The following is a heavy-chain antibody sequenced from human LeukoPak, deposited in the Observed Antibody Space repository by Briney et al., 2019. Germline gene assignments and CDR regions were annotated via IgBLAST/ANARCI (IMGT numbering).Heavy chain of an antibody. CDR1: GYTLTELS. V-gene: IGHV1-24*01. CDR2: FDPEDGET. Sequence: RASVKVSCKVSGYTLTELSMHWVRQAPGKGLEWKGGFDPEDGETIYAQKFQGRVTMTEDTSTDTAYMELSSLRSEDTAVYYCATGGGWYEYYFDYWGQGTLVTVSS. D-gene: IGHD6-19*01. J-gene: IGHJ4*02. CDR3: ATGGGWYEYYFDY.